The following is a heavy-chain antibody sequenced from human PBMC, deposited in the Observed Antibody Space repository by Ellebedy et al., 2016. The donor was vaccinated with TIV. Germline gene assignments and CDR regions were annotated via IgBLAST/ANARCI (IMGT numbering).Heavy chain of an antibody. V-gene: IGHV3-66*01. J-gene: IGHJ2*01. CDR1: GFTFSSYT. Sequence: PGGSLRLSCAASGFTFSSYTMSWVRQAPGKGLEWVSIIYSGGSTYYADSVKDRFTVSRDNSKNTLYLQMNSLRAEDTAVYYCAKASYYDVDLSGWYFDLWGRGTLVTVSS. CDR2: IYSGGST. D-gene: IGHD3-10*02. CDR3: AKASYYDVDLSGWYFDL.